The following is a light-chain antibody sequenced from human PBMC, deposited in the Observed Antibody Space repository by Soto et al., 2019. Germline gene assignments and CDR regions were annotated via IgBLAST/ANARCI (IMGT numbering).Light chain of an antibody. CDR1: SSDVGGYNY. J-gene: IGLJ2*01. CDR2: SVS. Sequence: QSVLTQPASVSGSPGQSITISCTGTSSDVGGYNYVSWYQQHPGKAPKLIIYSVSNRASGVSNRFSGSKSGNTASLTISGLQAEDEADYYCSSYTRSSSGFGGGTKLTVL. V-gene: IGLV2-14*01. CDR3: SSYTRSSSG.